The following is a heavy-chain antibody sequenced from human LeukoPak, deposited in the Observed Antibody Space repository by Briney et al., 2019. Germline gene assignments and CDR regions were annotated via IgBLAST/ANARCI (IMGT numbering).Heavy chain of an antibody. Sequence: GGSLRLSCAASGFTFSSYVMHWVRQAPGKGLEWVAVISYDGSNKYYADSVKGRFTISRDNSKNTLFVQMNSLRAGDTAFYYCARDHDYYGSGDYYPDYWGQGTLVTVSS. D-gene: IGHD3-10*01. CDR1: GFTFSSYV. V-gene: IGHV3-30-3*01. J-gene: IGHJ4*02. CDR3: ARDHDYYGSGDYYPDY. CDR2: ISYDGSNK.